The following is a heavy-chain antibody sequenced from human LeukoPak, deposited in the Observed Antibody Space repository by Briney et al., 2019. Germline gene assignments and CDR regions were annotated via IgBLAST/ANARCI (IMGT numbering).Heavy chain of an antibody. V-gene: IGHV3-33*01. CDR2: IWYDGSNI. J-gene: IGHJ3*02. CDR3: ARDSWAFDI. CDR1: GFTFSSYD. Sequence: PGGSLRLSCAASGFTFSSYDMPWVRQAPGKGLEWVAVIWYDGSNIHYADSVKGRFTISRDNSKNSLYLQMNSLRAEDTAVYYCARDSWAFDIWGQGTMVTVSS.